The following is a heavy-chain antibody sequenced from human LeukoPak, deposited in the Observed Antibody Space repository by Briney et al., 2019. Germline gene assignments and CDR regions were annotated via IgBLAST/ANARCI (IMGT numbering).Heavy chain of an antibody. D-gene: IGHD1-26*01. CDR2: INSDGSST. V-gene: IGHV3-74*01. J-gene: IGHJ4*02. CDR3: ARVPDSGSAIDY. Sequence: PGGSLRLSCAASGFTFSSYAMSWVRQAPGKGLVWVSRINSDGSSTSYADSVKGRFTISRDNAQSPLYPPMNRLRAEDTAVYYCARVPDSGSAIDYWGQGTLVTVSS. CDR1: GFTFSSYA.